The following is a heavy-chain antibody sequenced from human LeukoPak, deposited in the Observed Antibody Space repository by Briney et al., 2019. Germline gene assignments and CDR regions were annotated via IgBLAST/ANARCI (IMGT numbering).Heavy chain of an antibody. CDR2: IYHTGST. Sequence: PSGTLSLTCDVSGVSISSSIRWSWVRQPPGKGLEWIGYIYHTGSTSYNPSLKGRVTISVDTSKNQFSLKLSSVTAADTAVYYCARGLNRNDYGDYGYWGQGTLVTVSS. D-gene: IGHD4-17*01. CDR1: GVSISSSIR. CDR3: ARGLNRNDYGDYGY. V-gene: IGHV4-4*02. J-gene: IGHJ4*02.